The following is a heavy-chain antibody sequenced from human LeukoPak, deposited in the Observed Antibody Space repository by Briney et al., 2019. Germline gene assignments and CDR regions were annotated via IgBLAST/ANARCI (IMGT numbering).Heavy chain of an antibody. J-gene: IGHJ4*02. Sequence: SETLSLTRTVSRGSISGSIRSYYWSWLRQPPGKGLEWIGYISSSGSVNDNPSLRSRVTISVDTSKNQFFLNLSSVSAADTAVYYCARIPLGYSGAYYFDYWGQGTLVTVSP. CDR2: ISSSGSV. V-gene: IGHV4-4*09. D-gene: IGHD5-12*01. CDR3: ARIPLGYSGAYYFDY. CDR1: RGSISGSIRSYY.